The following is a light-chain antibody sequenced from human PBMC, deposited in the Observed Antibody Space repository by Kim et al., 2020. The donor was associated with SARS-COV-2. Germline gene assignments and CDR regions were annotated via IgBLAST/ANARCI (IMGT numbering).Light chain of an antibody. Sequence: DIQMTQSPSSLSASLGDRVTITCRASQSISTYLNWYQQKPGKAPKLLIYSASTLQTGVPSRFSGSGSGTVFTLTIGSLQLEDFATYYCKQSYSTIPLTFGGGTKLEI. V-gene: IGKV1-39*01. CDR3: KQSYSTIPLT. CDR1: QSISTY. CDR2: SAS. J-gene: IGKJ4*01.